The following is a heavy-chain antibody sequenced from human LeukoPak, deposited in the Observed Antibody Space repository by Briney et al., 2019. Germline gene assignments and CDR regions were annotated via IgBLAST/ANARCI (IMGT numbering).Heavy chain of an antibody. CDR1: GFTVSSNY. CDR2: IRSKASGGAI. D-gene: IGHD1-14*01. V-gene: IGHV3-22*01. J-gene: IGHJ4*02. Sequence: GGSLRLSCAASGFTVSSNYMSGVRQAPGKGLEWLGFIRSKASGGAIEYDPSVDGRFTISRDDSKSIAYLQMTSLKTEDTATYFCTREVDGMSAYWGQGTLVTVSS. CDR3: TREVDGMSAY.